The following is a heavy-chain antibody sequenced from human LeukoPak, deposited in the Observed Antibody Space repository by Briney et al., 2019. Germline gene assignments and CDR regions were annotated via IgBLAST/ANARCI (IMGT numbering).Heavy chain of an antibody. CDR3: ARVYGWGGSGSPLDY. CDR2: IKQDGSEK. Sequence: GGSLRLSCAASGFTFTNYGMHWVRQAPGKGLEWVANIKQDGSEKYYVDSVKGRFTISRDNAKNSLYLQMNSLRAEDTAVYYCARVYGWGGSGSPLDYWGQGTLVTVSS. V-gene: IGHV3-7*01. D-gene: IGHD3-16*01. J-gene: IGHJ4*02. CDR1: GFTFTNYG.